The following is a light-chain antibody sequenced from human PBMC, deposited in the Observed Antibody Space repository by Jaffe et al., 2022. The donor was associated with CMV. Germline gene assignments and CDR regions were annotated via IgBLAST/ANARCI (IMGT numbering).Light chain of an antibody. CDR1: SSNIGNNY. CDR2: END. V-gene: IGLV1-51*02. J-gene: IGLJ1*01. CDR3: GTWDSSLNAYV. Sequence: QSVLTQPPSVSAAPGQKVTISCSGSSSNIGNNYVSWYQQFPGAAPKLLIYENDKRPSEIPDRFSGSKSGTSVTLGISGLQTGDEADYYCGTWDSSLNAYVFGGGTKVTV.